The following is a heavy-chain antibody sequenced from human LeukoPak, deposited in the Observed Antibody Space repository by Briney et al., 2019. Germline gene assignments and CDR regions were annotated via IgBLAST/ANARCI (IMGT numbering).Heavy chain of an antibody. CDR1: GFSLSTSGLG. V-gene: IGHV2-5*01. Sequence: SGPTLVKPTQTPTLTCTFSGFSLSTSGLGVGWTRHPPGKALEWLPLIYWNDDMRYSPSLKSRLTITKDNSKDQVVLTMTNMDPVDTATYYCAHLPWYNWNPRALPLFDCWRQPTLVTHSS. CDR3: AHLPWYNWNPRALPLFDC. CDR2: IYWNDDM. J-gene: IGHJ4*02. D-gene: IGHD1-20*01.